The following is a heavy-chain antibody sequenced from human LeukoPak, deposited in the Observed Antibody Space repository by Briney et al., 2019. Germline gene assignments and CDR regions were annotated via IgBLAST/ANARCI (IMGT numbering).Heavy chain of an antibody. CDR1: GGTFSSYA. D-gene: IGHD6-13*01. V-gene: IGHV1-69*13. Sequence: ASVKVSCKASGGTFSSYAISWVRQAPGQGLEWMGGIIPIFGTANYAQKFQGRVTITADESTSTAYMELSSLRSEDTAVYYCARVGVYSSSLNWFDPWGQGTLVTVSS. J-gene: IGHJ5*02. CDR2: IIPIFGTA. CDR3: ARVGVYSSSLNWFDP.